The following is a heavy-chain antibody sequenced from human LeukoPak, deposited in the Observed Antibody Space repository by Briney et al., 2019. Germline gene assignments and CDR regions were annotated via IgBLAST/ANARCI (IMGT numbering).Heavy chain of an antibody. CDR1: GFSLSTSGMC. CDR3: ARAYGSGSVFDY. J-gene: IGHJ4*02. D-gene: IGHD3-10*01. CDR2: IDWDDDK. V-gene: IGHV2-70*11. Sequence: GSGPALVKPTQTLTLTCTFSGFSLSTSGMCVSWIRQPPGKTLEGLARIDWDDDKYYSTSLKTRLTISKDTSKNQVVLTMTNMDPVDTATYYCARAYGSGSVFDYWGQGTLVTVSS.